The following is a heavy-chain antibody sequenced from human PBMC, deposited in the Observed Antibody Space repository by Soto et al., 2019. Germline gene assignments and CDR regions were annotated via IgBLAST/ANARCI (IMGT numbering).Heavy chain of an antibody. V-gene: IGHV4-31*03. CDR3: ASSGLVAVAGTYFDL. J-gene: IGHJ2*01. CDR1: GGSISSGGYY. CDR2: IYYSGST. D-gene: IGHD6-19*01. Sequence: QVQLQESGPGLVKPSQTLSLTCTVSGGSISSGGYYCSWIRQHPGKGLEWIGYIYYSGSTYYNPSLKSRVTISVDTSKNQFSLKLSSVTAADTAVYYCASSGLVAVAGTYFDLWGRGTLVTVSS.